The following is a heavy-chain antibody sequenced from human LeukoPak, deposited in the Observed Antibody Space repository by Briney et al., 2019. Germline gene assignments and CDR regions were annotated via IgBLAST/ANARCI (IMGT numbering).Heavy chain of an antibody. CDR3: ARGRAAAGPHLY. Sequence: GASVKVSCKVSGYTLTELSMHWVRQAPGKGLEWMGGFDPEDGETIYAQKLQGRVTMTTDTSTSTAYMELRSLRSDDTAVYYCARGRAAAGPHLYWGQGTLVTVSS. J-gene: IGHJ4*02. V-gene: IGHV1-24*01. CDR1: GYTLTELS. D-gene: IGHD6-13*01. CDR2: FDPEDGET.